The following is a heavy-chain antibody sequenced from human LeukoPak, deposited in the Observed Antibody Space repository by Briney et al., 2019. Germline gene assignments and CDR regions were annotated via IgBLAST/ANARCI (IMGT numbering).Heavy chain of an antibody. Sequence: GGSLRLSCAASGFTFSSSAMHWVRQAPGKGLEWVAIISSDGSFKYYADSVKGRFTISRDNAKNSLYLQMNSLRAEDTAVYYCARIVGATHWGQGTLVTVSS. J-gene: IGHJ4*02. CDR3: ARIVGATH. CDR2: ISSDGSFK. D-gene: IGHD1-26*01. V-gene: IGHV3-30-3*01. CDR1: GFTFSSSA.